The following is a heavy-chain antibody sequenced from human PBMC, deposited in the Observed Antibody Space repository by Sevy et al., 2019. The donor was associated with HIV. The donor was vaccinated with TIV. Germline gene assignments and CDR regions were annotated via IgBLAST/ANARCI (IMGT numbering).Heavy chain of an antibody. Sequence: SETLSLTCTVSGGSISTYYWSWIRQPPGKGLEYIGYIYYTGSTNYNPSLKSRVTISVDTSKNQFSLKLSSVTAADTAVYYCARLGYCSSTSCYPEGYYYYGMDVWGQGTTVTVSS. J-gene: IGHJ6*02. CDR2: IYYTGST. CDR3: ARLGYCSSTSCYPEGYYYYGMDV. V-gene: IGHV4-59*01. CDR1: GGSISTYY. D-gene: IGHD2-2*01.